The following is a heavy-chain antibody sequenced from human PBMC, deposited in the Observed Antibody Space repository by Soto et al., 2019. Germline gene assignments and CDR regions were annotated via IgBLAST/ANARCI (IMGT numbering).Heavy chain of an antibody. D-gene: IGHD3-10*02. Sequence: ASVKVSCKASGYTVTSYYMHWVRQAPGQGLEWMGIINPSGGSTSYAQKFQGRVTMTRDTSTSTVYMGLSSLRSEDTAVYYCARETQLLCVGYWGQGTLVTAPQ. J-gene: IGHJ4*02. V-gene: IGHV1-46*01. CDR3: ARETQLLCVGY. CDR1: GYTVTSYY. CDR2: INPSGGST.